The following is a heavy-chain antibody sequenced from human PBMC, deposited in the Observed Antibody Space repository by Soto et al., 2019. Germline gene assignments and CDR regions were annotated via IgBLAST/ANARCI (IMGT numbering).Heavy chain of an antibody. J-gene: IGHJ4*02. Sequence: QVQLVESGGGVVQPGRSLRLSCAASGFTFSSYAMHWVRQAPGKGLDWVAVISYDGSNKYYADSVKGRLTISRDNSKNTLYLQMNSLRSEDTAVYYCARGLVLDIDYWGQGTLVTVSS. CDR1: GFTFSSYA. V-gene: IGHV3-30-3*01. CDR3: ARGLVLDIDY. CDR2: ISYDGSNK. D-gene: IGHD2-15*01.